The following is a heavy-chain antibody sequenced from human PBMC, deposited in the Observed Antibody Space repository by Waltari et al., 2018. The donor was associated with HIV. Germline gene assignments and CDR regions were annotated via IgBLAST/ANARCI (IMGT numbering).Heavy chain of an antibody. D-gene: IGHD3-3*01. V-gene: IGHV3-53*02. CDR2: LYGDGTT. CDR1: GTLVSDNY. Sequence: EVQLVQSGGGVVSPEESVRLSCAVSGTLVSDNYMSWIRTAPGKGLEWVVVLYGDGTTYYADSVKGRFVVSRDKAKNMCFLHMDYPRGADSATYFCARGIRYYAPWGQGVLVSVS. J-gene: IGHJ5*02. CDR3: ARGIRYYAP.